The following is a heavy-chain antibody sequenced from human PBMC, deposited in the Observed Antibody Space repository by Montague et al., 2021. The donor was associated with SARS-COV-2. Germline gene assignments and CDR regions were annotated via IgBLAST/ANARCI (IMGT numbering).Heavy chain of an antibody. CDR3: ARGRRRYNWRDETSYYYGMDV. D-gene: IGHD1-20*01. V-gene: IGHV4-34*01. CDR2: INHSGTT. J-gene: IGHJ6*02. Sequence: SETLSLTCAVYGGSFSGYYWTWIRQSPGKGLEWIAEINHSGTTNYNFNPSLRSRVTISVDTSKSQFSLKLTSVTAADTAVYYCARGRRRYNWRDETSYYYGMDVWGQGTTATVSS. CDR1: GGSFSGYY.